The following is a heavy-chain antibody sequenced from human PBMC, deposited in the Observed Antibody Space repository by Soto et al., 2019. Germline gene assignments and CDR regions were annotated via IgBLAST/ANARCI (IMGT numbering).Heavy chain of an antibody. V-gene: IGHV3-21*01. D-gene: IGHD3-22*01. J-gene: IGHJ4*02. CDR1: GFTFSSYS. CDR3: AIGLYYYDSSGYYGK. Sequence: PGGSLRLSCAASGFTFSSYSMNWVRQAPGKGLEWVSSISSSSSYIYYADSVKGRFTISRDNAKNSLYLQMNSLRAEDTAVYYCAIGLYYYDSSGYYGKWGQGTLVTVSS. CDR2: ISSSSSYI.